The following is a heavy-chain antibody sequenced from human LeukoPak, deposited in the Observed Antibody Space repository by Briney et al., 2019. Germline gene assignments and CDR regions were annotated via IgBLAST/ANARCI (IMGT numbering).Heavy chain of an antibody. CDR3: AKGRRIVFYYFDY. V-gene: IGHV4-34*01. J-gene: IGHJ4*02. CDR2: IYYSGTT. Sequence: SETLSLTCAVYGGSFSGYYWSWIRQPPGKGLEWVGSIYYSGTTYYNPSLKSRVTISVDTSKNQFSLRLSSVTAADTAVYYCAKGRRIVFYYFDYWGQGTLVTVSS. CDR1: GGSFSGYY. D-gene: IGHD1-26*01.